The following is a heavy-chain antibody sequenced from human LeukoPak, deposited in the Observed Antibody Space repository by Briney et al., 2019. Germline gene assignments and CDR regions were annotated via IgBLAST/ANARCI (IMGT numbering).Heavy chain of an antibody. V-gene: IGHV3-30-3*01. CDR1: GFTFSSYA. Sequence: GGSLRLSCAASGFTFSSYAMHWVRQAPGKGLEWVAVISYDGSNKYYADSVKGRFTISRDNSKNTLYLQMNSLRAEDTAVYYCARDRDDFWSGSKGECLDYWGQGTLVTVSS. CDR2: ISYDGSNK. D-gene: IGHD3-3*01. J-gene: IGHJ4*02. CDR3: ARDRDDFWSGSKGECLDY.